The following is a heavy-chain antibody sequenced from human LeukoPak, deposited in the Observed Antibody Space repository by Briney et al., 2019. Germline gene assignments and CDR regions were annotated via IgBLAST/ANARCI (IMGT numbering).Heavy chain of an antibody. Sequence: PGGSLRLSCAASGFTFSNYAMSWVRQAPGKGLEWVSAISGSGDSTYYADSVKGRLTVSRDTSKNTVYLRMNSLRAEDTAVYYCARGPYGNPLGYWGQGTLVTVSS. CDR1: GFTFSNYA. J-gene: IGHJ4*02. D-gene: IGHD4-23*01. CDR3: ARGPYGNPLGY. V-gene: IGHV3-23*01. CDR2: ISGSGDST.